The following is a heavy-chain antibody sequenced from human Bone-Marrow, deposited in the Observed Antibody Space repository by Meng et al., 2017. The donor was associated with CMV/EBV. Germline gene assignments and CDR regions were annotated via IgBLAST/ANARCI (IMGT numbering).Heavy chain of an antibody. J-gene: IGHJ6*02. CDR3: VRAEGSLYYYYGMDV. CDR2: IYHSGGT. V-gene: IGHV4-4*02. Sequence: GSLRLSCAVAGGSIISSNWWTWVRQAPGEGLEWIGEIYHSGGTNYNPTLKSRVTISVDKSKNQFFLRLNSVIAADTAVYYCVRAEGSLYYYYGMDVWGQGTTVTVSS. CDR1: GGSIISSNW.